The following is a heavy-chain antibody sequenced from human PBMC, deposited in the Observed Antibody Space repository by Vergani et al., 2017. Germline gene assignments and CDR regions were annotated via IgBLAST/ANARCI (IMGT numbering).Heavy chain of an antibody. J-gene: IGHJ4*02. Sequence: QVQLVQSGAEVKKPGASVKVSCKASGYTFTGYYMHWVRQAPGQGLEWMGWINPNSGGTNYAQKFQGRVTMTRDTSTSPVYMELSSLRSEDTAVYYCTRGWYYDSIAYWAYWGQGTLVTVSS. V-gene: IGHV1-2*02. CDR3: TRGWYYDSIAYWAY. D-gene: IGHD3-22*01. CDR2: INPNSGGT. CDR1: GYTFTGYY.